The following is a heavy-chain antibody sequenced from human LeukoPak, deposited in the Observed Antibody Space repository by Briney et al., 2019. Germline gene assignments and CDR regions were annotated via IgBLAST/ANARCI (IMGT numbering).Heavy chain of an antibody. Sequence: PSETLSLTCTVSGNSFGDYYWSWIRQPAGKGLEWIGRIYTSGSTTYNPSLKSRVTMSVDTSRKHFFLDLSSVTAADTAVYYCARAVRYSGTSDQYTGGWYYFDFWGQGTLVTVSS. V-gene: IGHV4-4*07. CDR1: GNSFGDYY. D-gene: IGHD3-10*01. CDR3: ARAVRYSGTSDQYTGGWYYFDF. J-gene: IGHJ4*02. CDR2: IYTSGST.